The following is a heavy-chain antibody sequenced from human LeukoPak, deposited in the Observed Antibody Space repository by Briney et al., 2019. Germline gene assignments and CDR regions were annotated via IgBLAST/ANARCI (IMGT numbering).Heavy chain of an antibody. CDR1: GYTFTGYY. CDR2: INPNSGGT. CDR3: ARDYTGSGWLDY. V-gene: IGHV1-2*02. D-gene: IGHD6-19*01. J-gene: IGHJ4*02. Sequence: GASVKVSCKASGYTFTGYYMHWVRQAPGQGLEWMGWINPNSGGTNDAQKFQGRVTMTRDTSISTVYMELSRLRSDDTAVYYCARDYTGSGWLDYWGQGALVTVSS.